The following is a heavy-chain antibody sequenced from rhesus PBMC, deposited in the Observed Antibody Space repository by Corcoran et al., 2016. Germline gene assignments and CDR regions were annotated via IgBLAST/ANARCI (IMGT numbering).Heavy chain of an antibody. Sequence: EVQLVESGGGLVQPGGSLRLSCAASGFTFSSYAMQWVHQAPGKGLEWVSAIGPGGDTYYADAVKGRFTISREKAKNSLYLQMNSLRAEDTAVYYCAGGGYEYSNYVNYWGQGVLVTVSS. CDR1: GFTFSSYA. D-gene: IGHD4-23*01. CDR2: IGPGGDT. V-gene: IGHV3-72*01. J-gene: IGHJ4*01. CDR3: AGGGYEYSNYVNY.